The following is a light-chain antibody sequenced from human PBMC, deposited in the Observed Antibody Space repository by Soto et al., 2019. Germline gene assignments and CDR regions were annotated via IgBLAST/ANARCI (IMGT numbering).Light chain of an antibody. Sequence: DIVLTQSPATLSLSPGDRVTLSCRASQTVGRFLSWYQHSPGQGPRLLVYDASNRATGVPARFSGSGSETDFTLTISSLEPEDVATYYCQKYDTVPLTFGQGTKVEIK. CDR3: QKYDTVPLT. CDR1: QTVGRF. CDR2: DAS. J-gene: IGKJ1*01. V-gene: IGKV3-11*01.